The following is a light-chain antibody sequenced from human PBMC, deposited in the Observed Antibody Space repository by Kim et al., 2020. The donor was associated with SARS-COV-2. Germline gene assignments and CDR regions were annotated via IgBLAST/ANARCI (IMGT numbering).Light chain of an antibody. Sequence: LSPGERATLSCRASQSLSSNYLAWYQQKPGQAPRLLMYGVFSRATGIPDRFSGSGSGTDFTLTISRLEPEDFAVYYCQQYDSSRTFGQGTKVDIK. CDR3: QQYDSSRT. CDR1: QSLSSNY. CDR2: GVF. J-gene: IGKJ1*01. V-gene: IGKV3-20*01.